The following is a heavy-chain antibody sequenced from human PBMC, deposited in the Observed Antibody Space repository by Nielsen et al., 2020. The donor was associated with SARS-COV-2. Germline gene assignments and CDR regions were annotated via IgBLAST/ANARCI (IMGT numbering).Heavy chain of an antibody. J-gene: IGHJ4*02. CDR2: ISWNSGNI. V-gene: IGHV3-9*01. D-gene: IGHD5-18*01. Sequence: SLKISCAASGFPFDDYAMHWVRQAPGKGLEWVSGISWNSGNIGYADSVKGRFTISRDNAKNSLYLQMNSLRAEDTALYYCAKDMGYSYGSDFDYWGQGTLVTVSS. CDR3: AKDMGYSYGSDFDY. CDR1: GFPFDDYA.